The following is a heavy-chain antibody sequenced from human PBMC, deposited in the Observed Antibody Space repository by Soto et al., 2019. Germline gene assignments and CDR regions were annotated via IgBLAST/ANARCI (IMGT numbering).Heavy chain of an antibody. Sequence: QVQLQESGPGLVKPSQTLSLTCTVSGGSISSGDYYWTWIRQPPGRGLEWIGYIYYSGNTYYNPSLKSRLTISLDTSKSQFSLKLSSVAAEDTAVYYCAKTITLTNDAFDIWGQGTMVTVSS. CDR3: AKTITLTNDAFDI. CDR2: IYYSGNT. CDR1: GGSISSGDYY. V-gene: IGHV4-30-4*01. J-gene: IGHJ3*02. D-gene: IGHD4-4*01.